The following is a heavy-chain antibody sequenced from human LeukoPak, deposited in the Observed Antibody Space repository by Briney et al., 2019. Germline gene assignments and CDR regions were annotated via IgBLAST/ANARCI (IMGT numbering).Heavy chain of an antibody. Sequence: GGSPRLSCAASGFTFNSYSMNWVRQAPGKGLEWVSSISSSSSYIYYADSVKGRFTISRDNAKNSLYLQMNSLRAEDTAVYYCARDRGLVVVPAASDYWGQGTLVTVSS. V-gene: IGHV3-21*01. D-gene: IGHD2-2*01. CDR3: ARDRGLVVVPAASDY. CDR2: ISSSSSYI. CDR1: GFTFNSYS. J-gene: IGHJ4*02.